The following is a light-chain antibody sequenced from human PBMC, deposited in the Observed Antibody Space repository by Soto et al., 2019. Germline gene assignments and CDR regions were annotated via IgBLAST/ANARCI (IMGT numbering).Light chain of an antibody. CDR1: SSDVGGYNY. J-gene: IGLJ2*01. CDR2: DVS. CDR3: SSYTGSSTYVV. Sequence: QSALTQPASVSGSPGQSITISCTGTSSDVGGYNYVSWYQQHPGKAPKLMIYDVSNRPSGVSNRFSGSKSGNTASLTISGLQAEDEADYYCSSYTGSSTYVVFGGGTKLTAL. V-gene: IGLV2-14*01.